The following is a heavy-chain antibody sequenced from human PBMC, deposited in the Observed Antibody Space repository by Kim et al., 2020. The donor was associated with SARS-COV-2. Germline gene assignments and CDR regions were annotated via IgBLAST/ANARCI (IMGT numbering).Heavy chain of an antibody. V-gene: IGHV3-23*01. CDR1: GFTFTGYA. CDR2: IDGSDGTT. Sequence: GGSLRLSCTTSGFTFTGYAMSWVRQAPGKGLEWVSSIDGSDGTTYYVDSVKGRFTISRDNSKNTLYLQMSTLRADDTAVYYCMKGGWGGIWDQWGQG. CDR3: MKGGWGGIWDQ. D-gene: IGHD2-15*01. J-gene: IGHJ4*02.